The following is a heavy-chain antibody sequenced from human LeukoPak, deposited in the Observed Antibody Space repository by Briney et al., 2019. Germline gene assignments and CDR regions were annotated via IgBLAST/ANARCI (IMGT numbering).Heavy chain of an antibody. J-gene: IGHJ4*02. V-gene: IGHV3-64*01. CDR1: GFTFSSYA. CDR3: ARNYYGSGSYSI. D-gene: IGHD3-10*01. Sequence: GGSLRLSCAASGFTFSSYAMHWVRQAPGKGLEYVSAISSNGGSTYYANSVKGRFTISRDNSKNTLYLQMNSLRAEDTAVYYCARNYYGSGSYSIWGQGTLVTVSS. CDR2: ISSNGGST.